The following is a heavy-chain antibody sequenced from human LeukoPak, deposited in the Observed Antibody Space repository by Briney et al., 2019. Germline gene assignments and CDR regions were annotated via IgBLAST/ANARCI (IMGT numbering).Heavy chain of an antibody. J-gene: IGHJ4*02. CDR3: ARAYYYDSSGETFDY. CDR2: IIPILGIA. D-gene: IGHD3-22*01. CDR1: GGTFSSYA. V-gene: IGHV1-69*04. Sequence: SVKVSCKASGGTFSSYAISWVRQAPGQGLERMGRIIPILGIANYAQKFQGRVTITADKSTSTAYMELSSLRSEDTAVYYCARAYYYDSSGETFDYWGQGTLVTVSS.